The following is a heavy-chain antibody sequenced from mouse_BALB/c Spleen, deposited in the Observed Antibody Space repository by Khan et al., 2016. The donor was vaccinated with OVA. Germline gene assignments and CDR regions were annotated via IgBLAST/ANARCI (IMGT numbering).Heavy chain of an antibody. J-gene: IGHJ3*01. CDR3: ARGNYYGSTSWFGY. CDR1: GYTFSSYW. CDR2: ILPGSNST. V-gene: IGHV1-9*01. D-gene: IGHD1-1*01. Sequence: QVQLQQSGAELMKPGASVKISCKPTGYTFSSYWIEWVKQRPGHGLEWIGEILPGSNSTNYNERFQGKATITTDKSSNTAYMQLSSLTSEDSAIYYCARGNYYGSTSWFGYWGQGTLVTVSA.